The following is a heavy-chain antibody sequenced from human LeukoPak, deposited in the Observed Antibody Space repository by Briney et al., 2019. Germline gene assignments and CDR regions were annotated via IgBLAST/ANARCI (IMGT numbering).Heavy chain of an antibody. CDR3: ARDGWSEMGTILREVVSDY. V-gene: IGHV1-46*01. Sequence: ASVKVSCRASGGTFSSYAISWVRQAPGQGLEWMGIINPSGGSTSYAQKFQGRVTMTRDTSTSTLYMELSSLRPEDTAVYYCARDGWSEMGTILREVVSDYWGQGTLVTVSS. CDR1: GGTFSSYA. CDR2: INPSGGST. J-gene: IGHJ4*02. D-gene: IGHD5-24*01.